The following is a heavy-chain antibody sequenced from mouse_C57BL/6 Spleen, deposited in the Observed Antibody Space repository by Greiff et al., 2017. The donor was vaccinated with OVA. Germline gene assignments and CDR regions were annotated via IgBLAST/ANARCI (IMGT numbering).Heavy chain of an antibody. D-gene: IGHD3-2*02. V-gene: IGHV1-59*01. CDR3: ATGAAQAPDY. J-gene: IGHJ2*01. CDR1: GYTFTSYW. Sequence: QVQLQQSGAELVRPGTSVKLSCKASGYTFTSYWMHWVKQRPGQGLEWIGVIDPSASYTNYNQKFKGKATLTVDTYSSTAYMQLSSLTSEDAAVYDCATGAAQAPDYWGQGTTLTVSS. CDR2: IDPSASYT.